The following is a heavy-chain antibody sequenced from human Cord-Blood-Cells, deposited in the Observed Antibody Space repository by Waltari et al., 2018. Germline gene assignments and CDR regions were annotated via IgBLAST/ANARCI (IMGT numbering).Heavy chain of an antibody. CDR1: GGSISSSSYY. D-gene: IGHD2-15*01. CDR2: IYYSGST. V-gene: IGHV4-39*01. J-gene: IGHJ3*02. Sequence: QLQLQESGPGLVKPSETLSLTCTVPGGSISSSSYYWGWIRQPPGKGLGWIGSIYYSGSTYYNPSLKSRVTISVDTSKNQFSLKLSSVTAADTAVYYCARHRVVNDAFDIWGQGTMVTDSS. CDR3: ARHRVVNDAFDI.